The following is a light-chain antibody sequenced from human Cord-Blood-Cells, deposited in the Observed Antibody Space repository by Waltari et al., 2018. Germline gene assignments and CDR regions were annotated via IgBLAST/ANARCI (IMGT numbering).Light chain of an antibody. V-gene: IGKV3-15*01. CDR1: QSVSSN. CDR3: QQYNNWPPFT. CDR2: GAS. Sequence: EIVMTQSPATLSVSPGERATLSCRASQSVSSNLAWYQPKPGQAPRLLIYGASTGATGIPARFSGSGSGTEFTLTISSLQSEDFAVYYCQQYNNWPPFTFGPGTKVDIK. J-gene: IGKJ3*01.